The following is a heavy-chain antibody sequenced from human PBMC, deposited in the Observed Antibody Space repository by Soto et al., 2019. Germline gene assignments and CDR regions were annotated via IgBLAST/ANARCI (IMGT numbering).Heavy chain of an antibody. CDR2: ISADGSDK. CDR3: TKGSEVARQELDY. D-gene: IGHD3-3*01. V-gene: IGHV3-30*18. CDR1: GFTFSNFG. J-gene: IGHJ4*02. Sequence: QVQLVESGGRVVQPGRSLRLSCAASGFTFSNFGMHWGRQAPGKGLEWVAAISADGSDKYFSDSVKGRFTISRDNSKNTLFLQMNSLRVEDTAVYYCTKGSEVARQELDYWGQGTLVTVSS.